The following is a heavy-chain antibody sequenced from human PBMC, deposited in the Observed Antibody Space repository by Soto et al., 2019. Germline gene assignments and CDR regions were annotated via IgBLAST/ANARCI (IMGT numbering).Heavy chain of an antibody. J-gene: IGHJ6*02. CDR1: GYTFISYG. V-gene: IGHV1-18*01. D-gene: IGHD6-19*01. CDR2: ISAYNGNT. Sequence: QVQLVQSGAEVKKPGASVKVSCKASGYTFISYGISWVRQAPGQGLEWMGWISAYNGNTNYAQKLQGRVTMTTDTSTSTADMELRSLRSDDTAVYYCSRDQVAGHYYYGMDVWGQGTTVTVSS. CDR3: SRDQVAGHYYYGMDV.